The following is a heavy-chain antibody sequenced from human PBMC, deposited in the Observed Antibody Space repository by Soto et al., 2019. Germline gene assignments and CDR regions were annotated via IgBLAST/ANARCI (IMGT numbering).Heavy chain of an antibody. J-gene: IGHJ4*02. D-gene: IGHD4-17*01. Sequence: EVQLVESGGGLVQPGGSLRLSCAASGFTFSNAWMSWVRQAPGKGLEWVGRIKSKTDGGTTDYAAPVKGRFTISRDDSKNTLYLQMNSLRAEDTAVYYCAKRPTGHSTVTGGGVDYWGQGTLVTVSS. V-gene: IGHV3-15*01. CDR2: IKSKTDGGTT. CDR3: AKRPTGHSTVTGGGVDY. CDR1: GFTFSNAW.